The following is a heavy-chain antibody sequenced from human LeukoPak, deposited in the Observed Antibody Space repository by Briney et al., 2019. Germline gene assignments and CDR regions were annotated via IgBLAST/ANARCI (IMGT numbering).Heavy chain of an antibody. D-gene: IGHD6-13*01. CDR2: IYYSGST. J-gene: IGHJ5*02. V-gene: IGHV4-39*07. CDR1: GGSISSSSYY. Sequence: PSETLSLTCTVSGGSISSSSYYWGWIRQPPGKGLEWIGSIYYSGSTYYNPSLKSRVTISVDTSKNQFSLKLSSVTAADTAVYYCASKIAAAVTGWFDPWGQGTLVTVSS. CDR3: ASKIAAAVTGWFDP.